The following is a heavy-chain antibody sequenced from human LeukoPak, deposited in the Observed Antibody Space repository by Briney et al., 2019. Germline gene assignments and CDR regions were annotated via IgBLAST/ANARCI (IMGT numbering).Heavy chain of an antibody. D-gene: IGHD6-19*01. J-gene: IGHJ5*02. CDR2: MNPNSGNT. V-gene: IGHV1-8*01. Sequence: ASVKVSCKASGYTFTSYDFNWVRQATGQGLEWMGWMNPNSGNTGYAQKFQGRVTMTRNTSISTAYMELSSLRSEDTAVYYCARVSGQWLVRRWFDPWGQGTLVTVSS. CDR3: ARVSGQWLVRRWFDP. CDR1: GYTFTSYD.